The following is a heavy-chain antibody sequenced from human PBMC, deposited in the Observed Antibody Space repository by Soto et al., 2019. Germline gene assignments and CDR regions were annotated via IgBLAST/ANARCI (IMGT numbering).Heavy chain of an antibody. V-gene: IGHV1-58*01. J-gene: IGHJ6*02. CDR1: GFTFTISS. CDR2: IVVGSGNT. Sequence: SVKGSGKASGFTFTISSVQWVRQARGQRLEWIGWIVVGSGNTNYAQKFQERVTITRDMSTSTAYMELSSLRSEDKAVYYCAALGYCSGGSCVGRDYGMGVWGQVTTVTVSS. D-gene: IGHD2-15*01. CDR3: AALGYCSGGSCVGRDYGMGV.